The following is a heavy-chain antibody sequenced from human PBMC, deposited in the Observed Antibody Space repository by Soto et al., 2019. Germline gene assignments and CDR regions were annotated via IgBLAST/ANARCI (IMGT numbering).Heavy chain of an antibody. Sequence: ASVKVSCKASGYTFTSYYMHWVRQAPGQGLEWMGIINPSGGSTSYAQKFQGRVTMTRDTSTSTVYMELSSLRSEDTAVYYCARDSSGYYYETHFDYWGQGTLVTVSS. CDR3: ARDSSGYYYETHFDY. J-gene: IGHJ4*02. CDR1: GYTFTSYY. D-gene: IGHD3-22*01. CDR2: INPSGGST. V-gene: IGHV1-46*01.